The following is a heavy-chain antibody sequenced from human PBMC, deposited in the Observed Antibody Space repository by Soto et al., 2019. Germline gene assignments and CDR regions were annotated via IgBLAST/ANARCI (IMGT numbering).Heavy chain of an antibody. CDR1: GFTVSSRF. Sequence: GGSLRLSCAVSGFTVSSRFMSWVRQAPGKGLEWVSVIYRDGSTYHADSVKGRFTISRDNSKSTLYLQMNSLRADDTAVYYCAKDTRYADYVRWFDSWGQGTLVTVSS. D-gene: IGHD4-17*01. V-gene: IGHV3-66*01. J-gene: IGHJ5*01. CDR2: IYRDGST. CDR3: AKDTRYADYVRWFDS.